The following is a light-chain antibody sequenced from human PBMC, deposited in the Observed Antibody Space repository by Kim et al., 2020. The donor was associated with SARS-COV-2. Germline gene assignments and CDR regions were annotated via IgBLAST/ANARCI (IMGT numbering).Light chain of an antibody. J-gene: IGKJ4*01. Sequence: EIVLTQSPGPLSLSPGERATLSCRANQSVSSSYLAWYQQKPGQAPRLLIYGASSRATGIPDRFSGSGSGTDFTLSISRLEPADFAVYYCQQYGSSPLTFGGGTKVDIK. V-gene: IGKV3-20*01. CDR3: QQYGSSPLT. CDR1: QSVSSSY. CDR2: GAS.